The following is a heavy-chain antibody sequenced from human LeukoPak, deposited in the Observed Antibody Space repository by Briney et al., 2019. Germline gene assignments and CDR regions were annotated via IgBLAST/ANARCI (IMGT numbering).Heavy chain of an antibody. CDR2: INPNSGGT. D-gene: IGHD2-21*01. Sequence: ASVKVSCKTSGYSFTDYYMHWARQAPGQGLEWMGWINPNSGGTSSARKFQGRVTMTRDTSITTVYMEVRWLTSDDTAVYYCARADRLHGGPYLIGPWGQGTLVTVTS. V-gene: IGHV1-2*02. CDR3: ARADRLHGGPYLIGP. CDR1: GYSFTDYY. J-gene: IGHJ5*02.